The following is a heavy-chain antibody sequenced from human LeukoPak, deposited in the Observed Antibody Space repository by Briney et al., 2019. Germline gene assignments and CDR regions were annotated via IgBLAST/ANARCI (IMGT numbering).Heavy chain of an antibody. CDR1: SGSISTYY. CDR2: IYYSGST. J-gene: IGHJ4*02. V-gene: IGHV4-59*01. D-gene: IGHD3-22*01. CDR3: ARSFSPNYYDLLDY. Sequence: PSETLSLTCTVSSGSISTYYWSWIRQPPGKGLEWIGYIYYSGSTNYNPSLKSRVTISLDTSKNQFSLKLNSVTAADTAMYYCARSFSPNYYDLLDYWGQGTLVTVSS.